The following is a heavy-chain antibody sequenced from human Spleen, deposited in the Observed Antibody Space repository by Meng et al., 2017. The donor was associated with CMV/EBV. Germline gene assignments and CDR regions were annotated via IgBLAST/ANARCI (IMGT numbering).Heavy chain of an antibody. CDR1: GYRFTRYW. CDR3: ARHAGDGDWFDP. CDR2: IYPGDSDT. V-gene: IGHV5-51*01. D-gene: IGHD3-16*01. J-gene: IGHJ5*02. Sequence: GGSLRLSCKDSGYRFTRYWIGWVRQMPGKGLECMGIIYPGDSDTRYSPSFQGQVTVSADKSISTAYLQWSSLKASDSAMYYCARHAGDGDWFDPWGQGTLVTVSS.